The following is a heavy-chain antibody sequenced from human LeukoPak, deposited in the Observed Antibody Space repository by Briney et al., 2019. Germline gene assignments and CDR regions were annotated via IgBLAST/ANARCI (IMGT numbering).Heavy chain of an antibody. D-gene: IGHD5-24*01. J-gene: IGHJ4*02. CDR1: GGSISIYY. Sequence: SETLSLTCTVSGGSISIYYWSWIRQPPGKGLEWIGYIYYSGSTNYNPSLKSRVTISVDTSKNQFSLKLSSVTAADTAVYYCASHRDGYRYWGQGTLVTVSS. CDR3: ASHRDGYRY. V-gene: IGHV4-59*01. CDR2: IYYSGST.